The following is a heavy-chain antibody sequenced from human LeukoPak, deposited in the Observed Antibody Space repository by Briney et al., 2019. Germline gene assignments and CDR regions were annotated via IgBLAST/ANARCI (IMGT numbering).Heavy chain of an antibody. J-gene: IGHJ4*02. D-gene: IGHD6-19*01. Sequence: GGSLRLSCAASGFTFRNYGMHWVRQAPGKGLEWVAVTWYDGSDTYYVDSVKGRFTISRDNSQYTLFLQMNSLTAEDTAIYYCARERTYTTGWYGEFDYWGQGTPVIVSS. CDR2: TWYDGSDT. V-gene: IGHV3-33*01. CDR3: ARERTYTTGWYGEFDY. CDR1: GFTFRNYG.